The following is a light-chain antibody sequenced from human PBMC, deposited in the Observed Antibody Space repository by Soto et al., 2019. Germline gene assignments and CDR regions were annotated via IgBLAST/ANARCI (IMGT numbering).Light chain of an antibody. CDR2: LGS. Sequence: DIVMTQSPLSLPVTPGEPASISCRSSQSLLHSNGYTYLDWYLQKPGQSPQLLIYLGSSRAAGVPDRFSGSGSGTDFTLKISRVEAEDVGVYYCMQALQAPQVTFGGGTKVEIK. CDR3: MQALQAPQVT. CDR1: QSLLHSNGYTY. J-gene: IGKJ4*01. V-gene: IGKV2-28*01.